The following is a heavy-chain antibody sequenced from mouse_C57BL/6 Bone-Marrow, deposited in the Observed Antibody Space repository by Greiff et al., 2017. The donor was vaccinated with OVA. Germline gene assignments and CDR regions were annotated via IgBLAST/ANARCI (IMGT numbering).Heavy chain of an antibody. CDR1: GFTFSSYA. CDR3: ARDREAWFAY. CDR2: ISDGGSYT. J-gene: IGHJ3*01. V-gene: IGHV5-4*01. Sequence: EVQLQESGGGLVKPGGSLKLSCAASGFTFSSYAMSWVRQTPEKRLEWVATISDGGSYTYYPDNVKGRFTISRDNAKNNLYLQMSRLKSEDTAMYYCARDREAWFAYWGQGTLVTVSA. D-gene: IGHD3-1*01.